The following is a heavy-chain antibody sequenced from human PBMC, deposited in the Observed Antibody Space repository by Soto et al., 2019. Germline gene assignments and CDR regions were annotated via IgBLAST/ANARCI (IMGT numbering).Heavy chain of an antibody. CDR3: ATMGMSAPALDTFDI. J-gene: IGHJ3*02. Sequence: LRLSCAASGFTFSSYSMNWVRQTPGKGLEWISCIGSSGSHIYYADSVKGRLSISRDNANNFLYLQMNSLRAEDTALYYCATMGMSAPALDTFDIWGQGTMVTVSS. D-gene: IGHD1-26*01. CDR2: IGSSGSHI. CDR1: GFTFSSYS. V-gene: IGHV3-21*01.